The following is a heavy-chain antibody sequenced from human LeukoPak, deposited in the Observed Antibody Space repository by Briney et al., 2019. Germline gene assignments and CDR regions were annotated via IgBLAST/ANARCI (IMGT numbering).Heavy chain of an antibody. CDR2: ISSSGSTI. J-gene: IGHJ6*03. Sequence: GGSLRLSCAASGFTFSDYYMSWIRQAPGKGLEWVSYISSSGSTIYYADSVKGRFTISRDNAKNSLYLQMNSLRAEDTAVYYCAREGNDGTTVTTYYMDVWGKGTTVTISS. CDR1: GFTFSDYY. V-gene: IGHV3-11*01. CDR3: AREGNDGTTVTTYYMDV. D-gene: IGHD4-17*01.